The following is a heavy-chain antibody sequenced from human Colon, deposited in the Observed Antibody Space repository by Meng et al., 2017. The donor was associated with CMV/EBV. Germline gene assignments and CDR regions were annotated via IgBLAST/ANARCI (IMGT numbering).Heavy chain of an antibody. Sequence: SETLSLTCAVSGGSVSSTIYYWGWIRQPPGKGLEWIGSIYWSGNSFYNPSLKSRVTLSVDTSKDQFSLTLASVTAADTAVYYCARDYDRYTGSYLDFWGQGKLVTVSS. J-gene: IGHJ4*02. CDR1: GGSVSSTIYY. CDR3: ARDYDRYTGSYLDF. D-gene: IGHD1-26*01. V-gene: IGHV4-39*07. CDR2: IYWSGNS.